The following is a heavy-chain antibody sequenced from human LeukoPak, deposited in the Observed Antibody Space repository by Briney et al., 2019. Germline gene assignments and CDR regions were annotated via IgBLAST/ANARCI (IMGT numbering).Heavy chain of an antibody. V-gene: IGHV3-9*01. J-gene: IGHJ4*02. CDR1: GFTFDDYA. D-gene: IGHD6-13*01. CDR3: AKDSFSTAVGTEGFDY. Sequence: GGPLRLSCAASGFTFDDYAMHWVRQAPGKGLEWVSGISWNSGSIGYADSVKGRFTISRDNAKNSLYLQMNSLRAEDTASYYCAKDSFSTAVGTEGFDYWGQGTLVTVSS. CDR2: ISWNSGSI.